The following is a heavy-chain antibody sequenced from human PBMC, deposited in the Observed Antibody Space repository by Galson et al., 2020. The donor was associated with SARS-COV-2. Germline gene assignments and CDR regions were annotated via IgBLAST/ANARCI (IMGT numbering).Heavy chain of an antibody. CDR1: GFTFSDYY. J-gene: IGHJ6*02. D-gene: IGHD3-16*01. V-gene: IGHV3-11*01. CDR3: PRDLLVGGGYSGMDG. CDR2: ISSSGSTI. Sequence: NSGGSLRLSCAASGFTFSDYYMSWIRQAPGKALEWVSYISSSGSTIYYADSVKGRFTISRDNAKNSLYLQMNSLSAEDTAVYYCPRDLLVGGGYSGMDGWGQWTTVTVSS.